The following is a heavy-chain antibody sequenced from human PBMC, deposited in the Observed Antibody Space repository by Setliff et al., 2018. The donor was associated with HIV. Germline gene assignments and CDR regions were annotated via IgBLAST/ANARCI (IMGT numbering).Heavy chain of an antibody. CDR1: GDTFSNYA. V-gene: IGHV1-69*06. Sequence: SVKVSCKASGDTFSNYAISWVRQAPGRGLEWMGGIIPIFGTANYAQKFEGRVTITADKSTSTAYMEVNSLRFEDTAVYYCARVFYYSAGSYSLDYWGQETLVTVSS. CDR2: IIPIFGTA. CDR3: ARVFYYSAGSYSLDY. J-gene: IGHJ4*01. D-gene: IGHD3-10*01.